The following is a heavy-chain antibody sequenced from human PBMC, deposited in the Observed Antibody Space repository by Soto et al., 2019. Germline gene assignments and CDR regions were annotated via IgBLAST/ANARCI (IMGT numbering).Heavy chain of an antibody. D-gene: IGHD4-17*01. CDR1: GGTFSSYT. J-gene: IGHJ6*02. CDR3: ARAEYGDYDYYYGMDV. V-gene: IGHV1-69*02. Sequence: QVQLVQSGAEVKKPGSSVKVSCKASGGTFSSYTISWVRQAPGQGLEWMGRIIPILGIANYAQKFQGRVTITADKSTSTAYMELSSLRSEDTAVCYCARAEYGDYDYYYGMDVWGQGTTVTVSS. CDR2: IIPILGIA.